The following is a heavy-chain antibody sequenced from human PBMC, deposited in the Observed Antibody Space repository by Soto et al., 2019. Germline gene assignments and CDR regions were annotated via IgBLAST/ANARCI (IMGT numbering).Heavy chain of an antibody. CDR1: GYTFTSYA. V-gene: IGHV1-3*05. CDR3: ARSIVVVTALDY. Sequence: QVQLVQSGAEEKKPGASVKVSCKASGYTFTSYAMHWVRQAPGQRLEWMGWINAGNGNTKYSQKLQGRVTITRDTSASTAHMELSSLRSEDTAVYYCARSIVVVTALDYWGQGTLVTVSS. D-gene: IGHD2-21*02. CDR2: INAGNGNT. J-gene: IGHJ4*02.